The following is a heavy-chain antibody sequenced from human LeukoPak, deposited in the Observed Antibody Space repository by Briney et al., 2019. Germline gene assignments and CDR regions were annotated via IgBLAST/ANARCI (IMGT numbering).Heavy chain of an antibody. CDR1: GYSISSGYY. CDR2: IYHSGST. V-gene: IGHV4-38-2*01. Sequence: PSETLSLTCAVSGYSISSGYYWGWIRQPPGKGLEWIGSIYHSGSTYYNPSLKSRVTISVDTSKNQFSLKLSSVTAADTAVYYCARIPARTTVTTQIDYWGQGTLVTVSS. J-gene: IGHJ4*02. D-gene: IGHD4-17*01. CDR3: ARIPARTTVTTQIDY.